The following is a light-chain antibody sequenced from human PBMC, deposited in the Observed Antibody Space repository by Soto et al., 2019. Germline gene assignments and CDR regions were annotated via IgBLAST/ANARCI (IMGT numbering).Light chain of an antibody. CDR3: CSYAGPSTI. CDR2: EGT. Sequence: QSVLTQPASVSGSPGQSITISCTGTSSDVGSYNFVSWFQQHPGKVPKLIIYEGTERPSGVSNRFSASKSGNTASLTISGLQPVDEADYYCCSYAGPSTIFGGGTKLTVL. CDR1: SSDVGSYNF. V-gene: IGLV2-23*01. J-gene: IGLJ2*01.